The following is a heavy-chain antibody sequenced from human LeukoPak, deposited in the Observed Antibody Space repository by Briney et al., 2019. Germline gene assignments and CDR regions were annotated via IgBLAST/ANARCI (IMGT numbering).Heavy chain of an antibody. Sequence: KSSETLSLTCSVSGYSISSGYYWGWIRPPPGKGLEWIGSIYHSESTYYNPSLESRVTISVDTSKNQFSLKLSSVTAADTAVYYCAALAPGAIFMGAFDIWGQGTMVTVSS. CDR3: AALAPGAIFMGAFDI. D-gene: IGHD3-3*02. J-gene: IGHJ3*02. V-gene: IGHV4-38-2*01. CDR2: IYHSEST. CDR1: GYSISSGYY.